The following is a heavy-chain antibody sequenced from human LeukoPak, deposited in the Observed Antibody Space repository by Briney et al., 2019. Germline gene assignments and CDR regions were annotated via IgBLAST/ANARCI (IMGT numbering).Heavy chain of an antibody. D-gene: IGHD6-6*01. Sequence: SETLSLTCAVYNGSFNEYYWSWIRQSPGKGLEWIGEINHGGRTNYNPSLQSRVSISVDASQNQFSLKVSSVTAADTAVYYCASRDGGQLVERNHYYYYMDVWGKGTTVTVSS. CDR2: INHGGRT. CDR1: NGSFNEYY. J-gene: IGHJ6*03. V-gene: IGHV4-34*01. CDR3: ASRDGGQLVERNHYYYYMDV.